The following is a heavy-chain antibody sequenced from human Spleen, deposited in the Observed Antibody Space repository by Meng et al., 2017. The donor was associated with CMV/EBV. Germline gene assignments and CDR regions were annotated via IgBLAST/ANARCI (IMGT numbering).Heavy chain of an antibody. CDR2: IINDGSGR. CDR1: GFTLRTYW. V-gene: IGHV3-74*01. D-gene: IGHD4-11*01. J-gene: IGHJ4*02. Sequence: GESLKIYCAASGFTLRTYWMHWVRQSRGKGLVWVSRIINDGSGRGYADSVRGRFTISRDNAKNTLYLQMNSLRAEDTAVYYCARGTRLHYFDYWGQGTLVTVSS. CDR3: ARGTRLHYFDY.